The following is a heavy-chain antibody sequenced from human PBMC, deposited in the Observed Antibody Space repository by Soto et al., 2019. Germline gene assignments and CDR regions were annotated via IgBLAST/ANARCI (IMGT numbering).Heavy chain of an antibody. CDR2: ISGSGGST. CDR1: GFTFSSYA. J-gene: IGHJ5*02. Sequence: EVQLLESGGGLVQPGGSLRLSCAASGFTFSSYAMSWVRQAPGKGLEWVSAISGSGGSTYYADSVKGRFTISRDNAKNSLYLQMNSLRAEDTAVYYCARVSRQPPGWFDPWGQGTLVTVSS. D-gene: IGHD6-13*01. V-gene: IGHV3-23*01. CDR3: ARVSRQPPGWFDP.